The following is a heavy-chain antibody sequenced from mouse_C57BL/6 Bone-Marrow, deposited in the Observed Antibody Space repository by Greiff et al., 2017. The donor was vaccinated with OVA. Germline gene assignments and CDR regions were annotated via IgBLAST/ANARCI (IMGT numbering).Heavy chain of an antibody. D-gene: IGHD2-4*01. J-gene: IGHJ1*03. V-gene: IGHV5-12*01. CDR1: GFTFSDYY. Sequence: EVQLVESGGGLVQPGGSLKLSCAASGFTFSDYYMYWVRQTPEKRLEWVAYISNGGGSTYYPDTVKGRFTISRDNAKNTLYLQMSRLKSEDTAMYYCARRGLYDYDGDWYFDVWGTGTTVTVSS. CDR2: ISNGGGST. CDR3: ARRGLYDYDGDWYFDV.